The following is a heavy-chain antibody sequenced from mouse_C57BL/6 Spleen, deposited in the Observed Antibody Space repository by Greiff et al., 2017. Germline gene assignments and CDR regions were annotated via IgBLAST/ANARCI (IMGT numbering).Heavy chain of an antibody. J-gene: IGHJ3*01. D-gene: IGHD2-4*01. CDR1: GYTFTDYY. Sequence: VQLQQSGPELVKPGASVKISCKASGYTFTDYYMNWVKQSHGKSLEWIGDINPNNGGTSYNQKFKGKATLTVDKSSSTAYMELRSLTSEDSAVYYCARIYYDYDVGFAYWGQGTLVTVSA. CDR3: ARIYYDYDVGFAY. CDR2: INPNNGGT. V-gene: IGHV1-26*01.